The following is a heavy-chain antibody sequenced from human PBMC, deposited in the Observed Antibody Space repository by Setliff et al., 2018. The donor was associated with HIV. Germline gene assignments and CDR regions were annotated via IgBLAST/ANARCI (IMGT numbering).Heavy chain of an antibody. Sequence: PGESLKISCTASGFTFGDYAMSWVRQAPGKGLEWVGFIRSKAYGGTTEYAASVKGRFTISRDDSKSIAYLQMNSLKTEDTAVYYCTRFRITMIVVVMEDAFDIWGQGTMVTVSS. D-gene: IGHD3-22*01. CDR2: IRSKAYGGTT. V-gene: IGHV3-49*04. J-gene: IGHJ3*02. CDR3: TRFRITMIVVVMEDAFDI. CDR1: GFTFGDYA.